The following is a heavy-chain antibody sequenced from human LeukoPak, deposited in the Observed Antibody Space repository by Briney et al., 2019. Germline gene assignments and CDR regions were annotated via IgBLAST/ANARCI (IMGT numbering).Heavy chain of an antibody. Sequence: SETLSLTCAVYGGSFSGYYWSWIRQPPGKGLEWIGEINHSGSTNYNPSLKSRVTIPVDTSKNQFSLKLSSVTAADTAVYYCARGLSVVGATRGGAFDYWGQGTLVTVSS. J-gene: IGHJ4*02. CDR3: ARGLSVVGATRGGAFDY. CDR1: GGSFSGYY. CDR2: INHSGST. V-gene: IGHV4-34*01. D-gene: IGHD1-26*01.